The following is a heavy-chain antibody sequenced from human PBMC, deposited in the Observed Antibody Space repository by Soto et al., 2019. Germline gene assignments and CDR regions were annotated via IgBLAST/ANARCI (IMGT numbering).Heavy chain of an antibody. CDR2: IYPGDSDT. CDR3: ARVTTVTTLYYYYGMDV. V-gene: IGHV5-51*01. J-gene: IGHJ6*02. Sequence: PGESLKISCKGSGYSFTSYWIGWVRQMPGKGLEWMGIIYPGDSDTRYSPSFQGQVTISADKSISTAYLQWSSLKASDTAMYYCARVTTVTTLYYYYGMDVWGQGTTVPVYS. D-gene: IGHD4-4*01. CDR1: GYSFTSYW.